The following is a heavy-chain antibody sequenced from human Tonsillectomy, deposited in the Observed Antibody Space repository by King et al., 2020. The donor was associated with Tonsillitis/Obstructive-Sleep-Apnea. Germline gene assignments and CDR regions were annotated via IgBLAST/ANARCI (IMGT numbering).Heavy chain of an antibody. Sequence: VQLVESGGGVVQPGRSLRLSCAASGFTFSSYGMHWVRQAPGKGLEWVAVISYDGSNKYYADSVKGRFTISRDNSKNTLYLQMNRLRPEDTAVYYCAARWSGEWYFDLWVRGILVTVSS. CDR2: ISYDGSNK. CDR1: GFTFSSYG. D-gene: IGHD3-10*01. J-gene: IGHJ2*01. V-gene: IGHV3-30*03. CDR3: AARWSGEWYFDL.